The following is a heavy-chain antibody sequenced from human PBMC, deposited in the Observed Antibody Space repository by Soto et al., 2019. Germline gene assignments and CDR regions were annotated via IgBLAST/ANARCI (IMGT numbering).Heavy chain of an antibody. CDR3: ARGIVVVPAANIYYYYMDX. CDR2: INHSGST. CDR1: GGSFSGYY. J-gene: IGHJ6*03. D-gene: IGHD2-2*01. Sequence: SETLSLTCAVYGGSFSGYYWSWIRQPPGKGLEWIGEINHSGSTNYNPSLKSRVTISVDTSKNQFSLKLSSVTAADTAVYYCARGIVVVPAANIYYYYMDXWGKGTTVTVSS. V-gene: IGHV4-34*01.